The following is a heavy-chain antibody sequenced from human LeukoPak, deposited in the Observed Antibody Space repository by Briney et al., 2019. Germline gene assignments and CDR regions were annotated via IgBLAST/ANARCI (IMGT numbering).Heavy chain of an antibody. D-gene: IGHD1-26*01. Sequence: GGSLSLSCSPSGFHYTSHRMIWLRQAPGKGLEWVANIKSDGSDKYYVDSVKGRFTISRDNAKKSLYRQMNSLRAEDTAIYYFVRRSTAVASTAYCGEGALVTVSS. J-gene: IGHJ4*02. CDR1: GFHYTSHR. CDR2: IKSDGSDK. V-gene: IGHV3-7*01. CDR3: VRRSTAVASTAY.